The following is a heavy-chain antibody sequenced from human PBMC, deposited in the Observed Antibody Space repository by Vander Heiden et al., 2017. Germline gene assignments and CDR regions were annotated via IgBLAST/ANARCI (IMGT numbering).Heavy chain of an antibody. D-gene: IGHD2-2*03. Sequence: QVQLVESGGGVVQPGRSLRLSCAASGFTFSSYGMHWVRQAPGKGLEWVAVICYDGSNKYYADSVKGRFTISRDNSKNTLYLQMNSLRAEDTAVYYCARDGYCSSTSCPGDYWGQGTLVTVSS. CDR2: ICYDGSNK. CDR1: GFTFSSYG. V-gene: IGHV3-33*01. CDR3: ARDGYCSSTSCPGDY. J-gene: IGHJ4*02.